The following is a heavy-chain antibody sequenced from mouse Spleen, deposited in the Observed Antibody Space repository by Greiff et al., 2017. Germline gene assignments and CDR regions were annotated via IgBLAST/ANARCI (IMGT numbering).Heavy chain of an antibody. CDR1: GFTFSSYA. V-gene: IGHV5-9-3*01. J-gene: IGHJ4*01. Sequence: EVQRVESGGGLVKPGGSLKLSCAASGFTFSSYAMSWVRQTPEKRLEWVATISSGGSYTYYPDSVKGRFTISRDNAKNTLYLQMSSLRSEDTAMYYCARHNYAMDYWGQGTSVTVSS. CDR2: ISSGGSYT. CDR3: ARHNYAMDY.